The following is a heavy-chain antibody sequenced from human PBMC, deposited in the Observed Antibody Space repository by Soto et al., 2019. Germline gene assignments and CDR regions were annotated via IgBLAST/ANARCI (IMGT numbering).Heavy chain of an antibody. CDR2: IYWDDDK. D-gene: IGHD3-9*01. V-gene: IGHV2-5*02. CDR3: AHSSAYYDILTGYYTKRGYFDY. CDR1: GFSLSTSGVG. Sequence: GSGPTLVNPTQTLTLTCTFSGFSLSTSGVGVGWIRQPPGKALEWLALIYWDDDKRYSPSLKSRLTITKDTSKNQVVLTMTNMDPVDTATYYCAHSSAYYDILTGYYTKRGYFDYWGQGTLVTVSS. J-gene: IGHJ4*02.